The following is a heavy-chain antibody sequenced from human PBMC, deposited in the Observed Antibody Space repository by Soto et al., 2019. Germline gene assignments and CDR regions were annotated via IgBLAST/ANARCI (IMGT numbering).Heavy chain of an antibody. D-gene: IGHD1-26*01. J-gene: IGHJ4*02. CDR3: AFRLYAGWLTGSYDDY. CDR2: VYWDDDK. V-gene: IGHV2-5*02. CDR1: GFSLSTSGAD. Sequence: QITLKESGPTLVKPTQTLTLTCTFSGFSLSTSGADVGWIRQPPPKPLEWLAVVYWDDDKRYSPSLKSRITNTKDTSKSQAVLKMTNMDPVDTATYYCAFRLYAGWLTGSYDDYWGPPPLVTVSS.